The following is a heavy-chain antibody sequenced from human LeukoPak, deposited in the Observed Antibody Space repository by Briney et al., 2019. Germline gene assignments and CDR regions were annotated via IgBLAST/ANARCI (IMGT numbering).Heavy chain of an antibody. D-gene: IGHD5-24*01. CDR2: IYYSGST. CDR1: GGSISSQY. J-gene: IGHJ6*02. V-gene: IGHV4-59*06. Sequence: PSETLSLTCTVSGGSISSQYWSWIRQHPGKSLEWIGYIYYSGSTYYNPSLKSRVTISVDTSKNQFSLKLSSVTAADTAVYYCARDGFTGYNYYYYGMDVWGQGTTVTVSS. CDR3: ARDGFTGYNYYYYGMDV.